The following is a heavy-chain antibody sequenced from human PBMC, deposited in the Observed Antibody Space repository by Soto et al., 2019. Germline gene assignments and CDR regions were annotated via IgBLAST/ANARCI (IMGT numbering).Heavy chain of an antibody. V-gene: IGHV4-39*01. Sequence: QLQLQESGPGLMKPAETLSLKCAVSGGSVSSGNYFWGWIRQPPGKGLERIGNIYYNGDTNYRPSLKSRVVMSVHTAQNQISRRLTSVTAADTAVYYSARRLIHHWNQGHAFDFWGQGTLVTVSS. CDR3: ARRLIHHWNQGHAFDF. J-gene: IGHJ3*01. D-gene: IGHD1-1*01. CDR1: GGSVSSGNYF. CDR2: IYYNGDT.